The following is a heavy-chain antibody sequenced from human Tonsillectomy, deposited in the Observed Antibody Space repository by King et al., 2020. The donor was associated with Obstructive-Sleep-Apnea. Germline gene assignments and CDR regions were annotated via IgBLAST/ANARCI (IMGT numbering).Heavy chain of an antibody. CDR1: GYSFTTYW. D-gene: IGHD2-8*02. V-gene: IGHV5-51*01. CDR3: ARPRAYEDETGGYSPEHAFDI. CDR2: IYPGVSDT. J-gene: IGHJ3*02. Sequence: VQLVESGAEVKKPGESLKISCKGSGYSFTTYWIGWVRQLPGKGLEWMVIIYPGVSDTRYSPSFQGQVTISADKSISTAYLQWSSLKASDTAMYYCARPRAYEDETGGYSPEHAFDIGGQGTMDTVSS.